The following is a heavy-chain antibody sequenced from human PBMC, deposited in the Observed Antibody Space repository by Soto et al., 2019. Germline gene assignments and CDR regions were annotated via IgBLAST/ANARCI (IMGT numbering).Heavy chain of an antibody. Sequence: DVQLVESGGGLVQPGGSLRLSCAASGFTFTTYSMNWVRQAPGKGLEWVSYIDIGSTSIFYADSVKGRFTISRDNAKNSLYLQMNSLRDDATAVYYCARGMYTSGTDYWGQGTLVTVSA. J-gene: IGHJ4*02. CDR3: ARGMYTSGTDY. CDR1: GFTFTTYS. D-gene: IGHD1-1*01. CDR2: IDIGSTSI. V-gene: IGHV3-48*02.